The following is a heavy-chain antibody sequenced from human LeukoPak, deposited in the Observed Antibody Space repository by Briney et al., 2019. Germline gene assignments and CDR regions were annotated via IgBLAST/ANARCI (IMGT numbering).Heavy chain of an antibody. V-gene: IGHV3-23*01. Sequence: GGSLRLSCAASGFTFSSYAMSWVRQAPGKGLEWVSAISGSGGSTYYADSVKGRFTISRDNSKNTLYLQMNSLRAEDTAVYYCAKLFRGYGSLAEYFQHWGQGTLVTVSS. CDR1: GFTFSSYA. J-gene: IGHJ1*01. D-gene: IGHD3-10*01. CDR3: AKLFRGYGSLAEYFQH. CDR2: ISGSGGST.